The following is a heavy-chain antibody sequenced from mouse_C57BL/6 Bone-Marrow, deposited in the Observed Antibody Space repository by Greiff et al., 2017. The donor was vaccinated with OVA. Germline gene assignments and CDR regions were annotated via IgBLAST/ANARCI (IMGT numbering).Heavy chain of an antibody. V-gene: IGHV1-59*01. CDR3: ALYYDYEGFFFAY. J-gene: IGHJ3*01. D-gene: IGHD2-4*01. Sequence: QVQLQQPGAELVRPGTSVKLSCKASGYTFTSYWMHWVKQRPGQGLEWIGVIDPSDSYTNYNQKFKGKATLTVDTSSSTAYMQLSSLTSEDSAVYYGALYYDYEGFFFAYWGKGTLVTVSA. CDR2: IDPSDSYT. CDR1: GYTFTSYW.